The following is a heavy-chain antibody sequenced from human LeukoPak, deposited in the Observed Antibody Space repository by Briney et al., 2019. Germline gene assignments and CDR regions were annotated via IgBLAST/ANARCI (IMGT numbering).Heavy chain of an antibody. V-gene: IGHV4-34*01. CDR2: IHQSGDT. J-gene: IGHJ2*01. Sequence: PGGSLRLSCAASGFTFSSYAMHWVRQPPGKGLEWIGDIHQSGDTNYNPSLKSRVTISVDTSKNQFSLKLTSVTAADTAVYYCARPMVRGAPHKYWHFDLWGRGTLVTVSS. CDR1: GFTFSSYA. CDR3: ARPMVRGAPHKYWHFDL. D-gene: IGHD3-10*01.